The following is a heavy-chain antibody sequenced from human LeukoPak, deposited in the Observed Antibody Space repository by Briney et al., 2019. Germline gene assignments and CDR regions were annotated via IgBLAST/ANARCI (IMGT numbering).Heavy chain of an antibody. CDR1: GFSVSGNY. D-gene: IGHD2/OR15-2a*01. Sequence: GGSLRLSCAVSGFSVSGNYMSWVRQASGQGLEWVSVLHSGGGTFYTDSVRGRFTISRDNFKNTLYLQMNSLTDEDTAVYYCARDSQYYFLDYWGQGTQVTVSS. CDR2: LHSGGGT. J-gene: IGHJ4*02. V-gene: IGHV3-66*01. CDR3: ARDSQYYFLDY.